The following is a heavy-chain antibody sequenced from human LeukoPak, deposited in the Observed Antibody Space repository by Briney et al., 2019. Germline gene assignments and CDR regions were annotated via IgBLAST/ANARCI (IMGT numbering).Heavy chain of an antibody. D-gene: IGHD5-12*01. CDR2: ISWNSGSI. J-gene: IGHJ6*02. V-gene: IGHV3-9*01. Sequence: PGRSLRLSCAASGFTFDDHAMRWVRQAPGKGLEWVSGISWNSGSIGYADSVKGRFTISRDNAKNSLYLQMNSLRAEDTALYYCAKERGSGYELSGMDVWGQGTTVTVSS. CDR3: AKERGSGYELSGMDV. CDR1: GFTFDDHA.